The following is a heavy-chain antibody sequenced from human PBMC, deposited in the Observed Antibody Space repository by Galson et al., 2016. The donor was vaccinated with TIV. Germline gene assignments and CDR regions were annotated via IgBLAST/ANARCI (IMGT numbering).Heavy chain of an antibody. Sequence: VKVSCKASGGTFIRYAITWVRQAPGQGLEWMGRIIPIIGIINYAQNFQGRVTITADQFTSTVYMELSSLRSEDPAVYFCAGGDLGSHFDHWGRGTLVTVSS. CDR2: IIPIIGII. V-gene: IGHV1-69*04. CDR3: AGGDLGSHFDH. CDR1: GGTFIRYA. D-gene: IGHD2-21*01. J-gene: IGHJ4*02.